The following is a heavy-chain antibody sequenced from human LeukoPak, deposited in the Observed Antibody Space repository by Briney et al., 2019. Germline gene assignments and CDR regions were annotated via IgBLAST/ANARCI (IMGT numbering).Heavy chain of an antibody. D-gene: IGHD2-2*01. CDR3: ARRMRYCSSTSCYLFDY. CDR2: IYPGDSHT. J-gene: IGHJ4*02. Sequence: GESLKISCKGSGYSFTSYWIAWVRQMPGKGLEWMGIIYPGDSHTRYSPSFQGQVTISADKSISTAYLQWTSLKASDTAMYYCARRMRYCSSTSCYLFDYWGQGTLVTVSS. V-gene: IGHV5-51*01. CDR1: GYSFTSYW.